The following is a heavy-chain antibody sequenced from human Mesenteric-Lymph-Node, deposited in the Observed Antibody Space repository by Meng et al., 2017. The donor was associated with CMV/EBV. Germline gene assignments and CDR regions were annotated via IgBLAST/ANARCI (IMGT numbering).Heavy chain of an antibody. Sequence: SETLSLTCSVSGGSISSHYWSWIRQPPGKGLEWIGYMYNSGSTNRNPSLKNRVTVSVDTSKNQFSLKLTSVTAADTAVYYCAKSPSNPLIYGMDVWGQGTTVTVSS. CDR2: MYNSGST. CDR3: AKSPSNPLIYGMDV. V-gene: IGHV4-59*11. J-gene: IGHJ6*02. CDR1: GGSISSHY. D-gene: IGHD4-11*01.